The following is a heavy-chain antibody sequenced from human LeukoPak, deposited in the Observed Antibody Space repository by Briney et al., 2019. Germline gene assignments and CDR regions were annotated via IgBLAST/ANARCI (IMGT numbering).Heavy chain of an antibody. CDR2: SSSRSSTI. V-gene: IGHV3-48*01. CDR3: ARMSQGIYADY. J-gene: IGHJ4*02. Sequence: PGGSLRLSCAASGFTFSSYSMNWVRQAPGKGLEWVSHSSSRSSTIYYADSVKGRFTISRDNAKNSLYLQMNSLRAEDTAVYYCARMSQGIYADYWGQGTLVTVSS. CDR1: GFTFSSYS. D-gene: IGHD2/OR15-2a*01.